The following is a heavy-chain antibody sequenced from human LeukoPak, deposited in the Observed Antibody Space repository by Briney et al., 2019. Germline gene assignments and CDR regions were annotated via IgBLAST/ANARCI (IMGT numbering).Heavy chain of an antibody. Sequence: PGGSLRLSCAASGFTFSSYAMSWVRQAPGKGLEWVSLITGSGGSTHYADSVKGRFTISRDNSKNTLYLQMNSLRAEDTAVYSCAKKGIAAAGDWFDPWGQGTLVTVSS. D-gene: IGHD6-13*01. CDR2: ITGSGGST. V-gene: IGHV3-23*01. J-gene: IGHJ5*02. CDR3: AKKGIAAAGDWFDP. CDR1: GFTFSSYA.